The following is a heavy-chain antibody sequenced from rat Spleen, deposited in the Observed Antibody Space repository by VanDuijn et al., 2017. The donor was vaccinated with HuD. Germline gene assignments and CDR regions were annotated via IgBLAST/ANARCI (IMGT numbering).Heavy chain of an antibody. Sequence: EVQLVETGGGLVLPGRSLKLSCVASGFTFSNYYMAWVRQAPTKGLEWVASISNSGGSTYYRDSVKGRFTISRDNAKSTLYLQMDSLRSEDTATYYCTRDALNSPSYWGQGVMVTVSS. CDR1: GFTFSNYY. D-gene: IGHD3-1*01. J-gene: IGHJ2*01. CDR3: TRDALNSPSY. V-gene: IGHV5-27*01. CDR2: ISNSGGST.